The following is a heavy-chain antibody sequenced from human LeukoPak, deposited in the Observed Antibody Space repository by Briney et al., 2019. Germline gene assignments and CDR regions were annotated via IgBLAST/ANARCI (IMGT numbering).Heavy chain of an antibody. Sequence: ASETLSLTCAVYGASFSDYYWSWIRQPPGKGLEWIGEINQSGSANYNPSLKSRVTISLDTSKNQFSLKLTSVTAADTAMYYCARGGYTYAYEYWGQGTLVTVSS. V-gene: IGHV4-34*01. CDR1: GASFSDYY. CDR2: INQSGSA. J-gene: IGHJ4*02. CDR3: ARGGYTYAYEY. D-gene: IGHD5-18*01.